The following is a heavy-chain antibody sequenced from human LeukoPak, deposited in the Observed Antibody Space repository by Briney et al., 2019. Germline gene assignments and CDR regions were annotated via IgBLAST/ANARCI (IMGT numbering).Heavy chain of an antibody. CDR2: FSKTANT. CDR1: GASISRYF. V-gene: IGHV4-59*01. CDR3: ARWSGNNWFDP. Sequence: SETLSLTCTVSGASISRYFWSWVRQPPGKGLGWIGSFSKTANTKYNPSLKSRVTISVDTSKNQFSLNLRSVTAADTAVYYCARWSGNNWFDPWGQGTLVNV. J-gene: IGHJ5*02.